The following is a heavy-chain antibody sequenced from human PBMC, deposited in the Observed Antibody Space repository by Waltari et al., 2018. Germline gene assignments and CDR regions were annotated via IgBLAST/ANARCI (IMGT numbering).Heavy chain of an antibody. CDR2: IYHMGRT. CDR3: ARGTCSSTSCSTGFDY. Sequence: QLQLQESGSGLVKPSQTLSLTCAVSGGSISSGGYSWSWIRQPPGKGLEWIGYIYHMGRTYYNPSLKSRGTISVDRSKNQFSLKLSSVTAADTAVYYCARGTCSSTSCSTGFDYWGQGTLVTVSS. D-gene: IGHD2-2*01. CDR1: GGSISSGGYS. J-gene: IGHJ4*02. V-gene: IGHV4-30-2*01.